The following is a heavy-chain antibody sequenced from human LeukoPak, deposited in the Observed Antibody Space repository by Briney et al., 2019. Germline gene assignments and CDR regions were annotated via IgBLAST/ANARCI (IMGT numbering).Heavy chain of an antibody. D-gene: IGHD6-19*01. V-gene: IGHV1-69*05. CDR3: ARAPSYSSNWYDY. J-gene: IGHJ5*01. CDR1: GGTFRSYA. CDR2: IIPIFGTA. Sequence: ASVKVSCKASGGTFRSYAISWVRQAPGQGLEWMGRIIPIFGTAEYAQKFQGRVTITTDESTSTAYVELSSLTSEDTAVYYCARAPSYSSNWYDYWGRGTLVTVSS.